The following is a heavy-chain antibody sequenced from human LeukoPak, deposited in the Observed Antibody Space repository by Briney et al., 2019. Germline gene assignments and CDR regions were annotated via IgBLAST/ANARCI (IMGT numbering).Heavy chain of an antibody. Sequence: GASVKVSCKASGYTFTSYGISGVRQAPGQGLEWMGWISAYNGNTNYAQKFQGRVTITADESTSTAYMELSSLRSEDTAVYYCARDMNIVVVVAADPYYYYGMDVWGQGTTVTVSS. CDR1: GYTFTSYG. J-gene: IGHJ6*02. D-gene: IGHD2-15*01. V-gene: IGHV1-18*01. CDR3: ARDMNIVVVVAADPYYYYGMDV. CDR2: ISAYNGNT.